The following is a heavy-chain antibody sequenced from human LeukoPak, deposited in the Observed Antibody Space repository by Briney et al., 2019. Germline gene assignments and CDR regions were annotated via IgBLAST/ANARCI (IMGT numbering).Heavy chain of an antibody. J-gene: IGHJ3*02. Sequence: PSETLSLTCTVSGGSISSYYWSWIRQPPGKGLEWIGYVYYSGSTNYNPSLKSRVTISVDTSKKQFSLKLSSATAADTAVYYCARVLDLSKRGLDAFDIWGQGTMVTVSS. CDR2: VYYSGST. CDR3: ARVLDLSKRGLDAFDI. CDR1: GGSISSYY. V-gene: IGHV4-59*01. D-gene: IGHD3-16*01.